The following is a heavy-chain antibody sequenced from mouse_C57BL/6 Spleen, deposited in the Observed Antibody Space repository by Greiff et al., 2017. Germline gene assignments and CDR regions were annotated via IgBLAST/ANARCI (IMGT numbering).Heavy chain of an antibody. V-gene: IGHV5-17*01. Sequence: EVQLVESGGGLVKPGGSLKISCAASGFTFSDYGIHWVRQAPGQGLEWVAYISHGSSTTYYADTVKGGFTISRDNSKNTLFLQMTSLRSEDTAMYYCTRDDYADFDGWGKGTTLTVAS. CDR1: GFTFSDYG. CDR2: ISHGSSTT. D-gene: IGHD2-4*01. J-gene: IGHJ2*01. CDR3: TRDDYADFDG.